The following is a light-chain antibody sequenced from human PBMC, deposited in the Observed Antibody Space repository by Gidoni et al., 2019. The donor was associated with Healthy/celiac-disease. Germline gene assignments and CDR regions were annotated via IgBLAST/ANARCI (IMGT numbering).Light chain of an antibody. V-gene: IGLV2-14*01. CDR1: SSDVGGYNY. CDR3: SSYTSSSSWV. Sequence: QSALTQPASVSVSPGQSITISCTGTSSDVGGYNYVSWYQHHPGKAPKLMIYEVSNRPSGVSNRFSGSKSGNTASLTISGLQAEDEADYYCSSYTSSSSWVFGGGTKLTVL. J-gene: IGLJ3*02. CDR2: EVS.